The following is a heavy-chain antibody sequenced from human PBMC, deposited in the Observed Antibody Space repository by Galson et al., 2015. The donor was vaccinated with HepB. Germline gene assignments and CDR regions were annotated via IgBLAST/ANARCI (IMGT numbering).Heavy chain of an antibody. CDR3: TTSIAAAGDDAFDI. CDR1: GFTFSNAW. J-gene: IGHJ3*02. CDR2: IKSKTDGGTT. V-gene: IGHV3-15*01. D-gene: IGHD6-13*01. Sequence: SLRLSCAASGFTFSNAWMSWVRQAPGKGLEWVGRIKSKTDGGTTDYAAPVKGRFTISRDDSKNTLYLQMNSLKTEDTAVYYCTTSIAAAGDDAFDIWGQGTMVTVSS.